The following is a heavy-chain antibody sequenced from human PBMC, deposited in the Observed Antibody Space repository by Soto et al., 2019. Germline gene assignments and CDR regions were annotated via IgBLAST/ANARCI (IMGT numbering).Heavy chain of an antibody. Sequence: SETLSLTCTVSGGSISSYYWSWIRQPPGKGLEWIGYIYYSGSTNYNPSLKSRVTISVDTSKNQFSLKLSSVTAADTAVYYCARGAQLWFNWFDPWGQGTLVIVSS. CDR1: GGSISSYY. D-gene: IGHD5-18*01. V-gene: IGHV4-59*01. CDR3: ARGAQLWFNWFDP. CDR2: IYYSGST. J-gene: IGHJ5*02.